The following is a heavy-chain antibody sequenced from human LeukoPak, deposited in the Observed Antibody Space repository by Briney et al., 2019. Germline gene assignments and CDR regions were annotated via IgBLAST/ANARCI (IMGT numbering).Heavy chain of an antibody. Sequence: KTSETLSLTCAVYGGSFSGYYWSWIRQPPGKGLEWIGEINHSGSTNYNPSLKSRVTISVDTSKNQFSLKLSSVTAVDTAVYYCARGTDFWSRNFDYWGQGTLVTVSS. V-gene: IGHV4-34*01. D-gene: IGHD3-3*01. J-gene: IGHJ4*02. CDR1: GGSFSGYY. CDR3: ARGTDFWSRNFDY. CDR2: INHSGST.